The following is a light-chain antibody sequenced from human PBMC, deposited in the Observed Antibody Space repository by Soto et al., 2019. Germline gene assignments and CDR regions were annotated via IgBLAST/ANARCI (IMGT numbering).Light chain of an antibody. V-gene: IGLV2-14*01. CDR2: EVS. Sequence: QSALTQPASVSGSPGQSITISCTGTSSDVGGYNYVSWYQQHPGKAPKLMIYEVSNRPSGVSNRFSGSKSGNTASLTISGLQAEDEADYYCQSFDSSLNERVFGGGTKLTVL. CDR3: QSFDSSLNERV. CDR1: SSDVGGYNY. J-gene: IGLJ3*02.